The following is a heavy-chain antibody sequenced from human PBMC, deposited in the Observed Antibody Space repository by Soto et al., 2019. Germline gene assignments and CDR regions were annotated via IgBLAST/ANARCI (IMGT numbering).Heavy chain of an antibody. D-gene: IGHD2-8*01. CDR2: IYPGDSDT. Sequence: PGESLKISCKGSGYSFTSYWIGWVRQMPGKGLEWMGIIYPGDSDTRYSPSFQGQVTISADKSISTAYLQWSSLKASDTAMYYCSRHTPEGIVLMNYYYYGMDVWGQGTTVTVSS. CDR1: GYSFTSYW. CDR3: SRHTPEGIVLMNYYYYGMDV. J-gene: IGHJ6*02. V-gene: IGHV5-51*01.